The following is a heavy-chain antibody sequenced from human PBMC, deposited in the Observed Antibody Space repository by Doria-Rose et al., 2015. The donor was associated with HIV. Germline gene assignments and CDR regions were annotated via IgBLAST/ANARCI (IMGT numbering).Heavy chain of an antibody. CDR2: ISWDSGAK. CDR3: AKAPIIGPKYYFYMDV. CDR1: GFSFESYA. J-gene: IGHJ6*03. V-gene: IGHV3-9*01. D-gene: IGHD3-3*01. Sequence: VQLVQSGGGLVQPGRSLRLSCVGSGFSFESYAMHWVRLAPGKGLEWAAGISWDSGAKGNADSVEGRFTISRDNAKKSVYLEMRSLRPEDTAFYYCAKAPIIGPKYYFYMDVWGKGTSVTVSS.